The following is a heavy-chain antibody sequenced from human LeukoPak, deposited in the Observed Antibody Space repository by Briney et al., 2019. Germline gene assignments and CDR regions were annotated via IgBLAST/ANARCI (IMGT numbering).Heavy chain of an antibody. CDR3: ARGVIRGIDAFDI. CDR2: SYSGGST. CDR1: GFTISSNY. Sequence: GGSLRLSCAASGFTISSNYISWVRHAPGKGLECVSVSYSGGSTDYADSVKGRFTISRDNSKNTLYLQMNSLRTEDTAVYYCARGVIRGIDAFDIWGQGTMVTVSS. D-gene: IGHD3-10*01. V-gene: IGHV3-66*02. J-gene: IGHJ3*02.